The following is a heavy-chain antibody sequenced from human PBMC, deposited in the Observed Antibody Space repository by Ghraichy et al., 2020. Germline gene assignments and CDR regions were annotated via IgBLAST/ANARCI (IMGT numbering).Heavy chain of an antibody. D-gene: IGHD3-22*01. CDR1: GFTFSSYW. Sequence: GGSPRLSCVASGFTFSSYWMSWVRQAPGKGLEWVANIKQDGSEKYYVDSVKGRFTISRDNAKNSLYLQMNSLRAEDTAVYYCARELYYYDSSGYSEYFQHWGQGTLVTVSS. J-gene: IGHJ1*01. CDR2: IKQDGSEK. CDR3: ARELYYYDSSGYSEYFQH. V-gene: IGHV3-7*01.